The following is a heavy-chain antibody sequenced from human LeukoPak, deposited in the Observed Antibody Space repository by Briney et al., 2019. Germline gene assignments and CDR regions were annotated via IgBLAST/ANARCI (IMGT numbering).Heavy chain of an antibody. CDR2: INPNSGGT. Sequence: TVKLSCKSSRYTLTGYYMHCVRQAPGQGLEGMRGINPNSGGTKYAQQLQARVTMTRHPSIRTAYMELNRMRSAPSAVYFCARDKYQRPDYWGQGTLVTVSS. CDR1: RYTLTGYY. CDR3: ARDKYQRPDY. D-gene: IGHD2-2*01. V-gene: IGHV1-2*02. J-gene: IGHJ4*02.